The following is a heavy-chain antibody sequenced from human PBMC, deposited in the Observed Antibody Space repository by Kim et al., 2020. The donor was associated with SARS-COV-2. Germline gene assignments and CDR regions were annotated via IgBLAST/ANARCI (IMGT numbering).Heavy chain of an antibody. D-gene: IGHD3-22*01. V-gene: IGHV4-34*01. Sequence: SETLSLTCAVYGASLRGSSWSWLRQPPGKGLEWLGEIDESGNSHYNPSLKSRVTILSDTSKNQISLKVRSVTAADTAVYYCSRGVQSVSMIVVVFTSASYYMDVWGKGTTVTVSS. CDR1: GASLRGSS. CDR3: SRGVQSVSMIVVVFTSASYYMDV. CDR2: IDESGNS. J-gene: IGHJ6*03.